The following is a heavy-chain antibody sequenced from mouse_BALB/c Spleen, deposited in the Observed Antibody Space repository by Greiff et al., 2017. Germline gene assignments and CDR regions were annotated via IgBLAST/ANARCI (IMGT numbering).Heavy chain of an antibody. CDR1: GFTFSSYG. D-gene: IGHD2-10*01. CDR2: INSNGGST. CDR3: ARDPCYGNYGDY. Sequence: EVHLVESGGGLVQPGGSLKLSCAASGFTFSSYGMSWVRQTPDKRLELVATINSNGGSTYYPDSVKGRFTISRDNAKNTLYLQMSSLKSEDTAMYYCARDPCYGNYGDYWGQGTTLTVSS. J-gene: IGHJ2*01. V-gene: IGHV5-6-3*01.